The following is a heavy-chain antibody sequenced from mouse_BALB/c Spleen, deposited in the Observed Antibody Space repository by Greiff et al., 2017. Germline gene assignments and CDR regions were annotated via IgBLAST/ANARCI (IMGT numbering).Heavy chain of an antibody. CDR3: ARQGGYFDY. V-gene: IGHV5-6*02. Sequence: DVKLVESGGDLVKPGGSLKLSCAASGFTFSSYGMSWVRQTPDKRLEWVATISSGGSYTYYPDSVKGRSTISRDNAKNTLYLQMSSLKSEDTAMYYCARQGGYFDYWGQGTTLTVSS. J-gene: IGHJ2*01. CDR1: GFTFSSYG. CDR2: ISSGGSYT.